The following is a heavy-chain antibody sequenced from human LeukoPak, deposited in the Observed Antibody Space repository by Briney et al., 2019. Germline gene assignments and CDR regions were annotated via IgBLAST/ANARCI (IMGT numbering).Heavy chain of an antibody. V-gene: IGHV1-69*06. Sequence: GASVKVSCKASGGTFSSYAISWVRQAPGQGLEWMGGIIPIFGTANYAQKFQGRVTITADKSTGTAYMELGSVRSEDTAVYYCARDPVGLWFGEFDYWGQGTLVTVSS. D-gene: IGHD3-10*01. CDR3: ARDPVGLWFGEFDY. CDR2: IIPIFGTA. CDR1: GGTFSSYA. J-gene: IGHJ4*02.